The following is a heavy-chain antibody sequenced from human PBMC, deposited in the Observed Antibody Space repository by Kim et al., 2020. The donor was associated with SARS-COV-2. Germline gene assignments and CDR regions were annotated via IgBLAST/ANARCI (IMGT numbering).Heavy chain of an antibody. V-gene: IGHV1-69*06. CDR1: GGTFSSYA. CDR2: IIPIFGTA. Sequence: SVKVSCKASGGTFSSYAISWVRQAPGQGLEWMGGIIPIFGTANYAQKFQGRVTITADKSTSTAYMELSSLRSEDTAVYYCARDMTQAPLWFGEGDGGMDVWGQGTTVTVSS. D-gene: IGHD3-10*01. J-gene: IGHJ6*02. CDR3: ARDMTQAPLWFGEGDGGMDV.